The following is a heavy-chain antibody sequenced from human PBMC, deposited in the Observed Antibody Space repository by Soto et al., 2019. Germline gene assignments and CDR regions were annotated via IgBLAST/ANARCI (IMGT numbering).Heavy chain of an antibody. D-gene: IGHD5-12*01. J-gene: IGHJ3*02. CDR1: GGSISSGGYY. CDR2: IYYSGST. V-gene: IGHV4-31*03. Sequence: QVQLQESGPGLVKPSQTLSLTCTVSGGSISSGGYYWSWIRQHPGKGLEWIGYIYYSGSTYYNPSLKSRVTISVDTSKNQFSLKLSSVSAADTAVYYCARVGFKWLRLSAFDIWGQGTMVTVSS. CDR3: ARVGFKWLRLSAFDI.